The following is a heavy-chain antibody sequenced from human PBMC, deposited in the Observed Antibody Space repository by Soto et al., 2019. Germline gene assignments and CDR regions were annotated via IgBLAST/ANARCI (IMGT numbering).Heavy chain of an antibody. V-gene: IGHV3-30*18. J-gene: IGHJ4*02. CDR3: AKDRHDGYYYDSSGYSIYFDY. Sequence: QVQLVESGGGVVQPGRSLRLSCAASGFTFSSYGRHWVRQAPGKGLEWVAVISYDGSNKYYADSVKGRFTISRDNSKNTLYLQMNSLRAEDTAVYYCAKDRHDGYYYDSSGYSIYFDYWGQGTLVTVSS. CDR2: ISYDGSNK. D-gene: IGHD3-22*01. CDR1: GFTFSSYG.